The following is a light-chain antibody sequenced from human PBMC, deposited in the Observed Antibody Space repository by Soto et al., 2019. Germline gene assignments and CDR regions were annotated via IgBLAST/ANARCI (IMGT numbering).Light chain of an antibody. J-gene: IGKJ1*01. CDR2: GAS. CDR3: QQYASSRT. V-gene: IGKV3-20*01. CDR1: QSVTSNY. Sequence: IVLTQSPGTLSLSPGERATLSCRPSQSVTSNYLAWYQQRPGQPPRLLIYGASTRATGIPDRFSGSGSGTDFTLTISRLEPEDFAVYHCQQYASSRTFGQGTSVEVK.